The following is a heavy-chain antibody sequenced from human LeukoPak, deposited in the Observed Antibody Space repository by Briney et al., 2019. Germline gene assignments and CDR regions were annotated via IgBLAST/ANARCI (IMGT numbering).Heavy chain of an antibody. CDR2: ISGSGGST. CDR3: ARAGSSGKTQDY. CDR1: GFTFSSYA. Sequence: GGSLRLSCAASGFTFSSYAMSWVRQAPGKGLEWVSAISGSGGSTYYADSVKGRFTISRDSSKNTLYLQMNSLRAEDTAVYYCARAGSSGKTQDYWGQGTLVTVSS. D-gene: IGHD3-22*01. V-gene: IGHV3-23*01. J-gene: IGHJ4*02.